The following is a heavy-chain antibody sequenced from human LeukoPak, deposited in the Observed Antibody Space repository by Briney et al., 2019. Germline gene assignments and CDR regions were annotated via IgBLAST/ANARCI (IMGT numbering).Heavy chain of an antibody. V-gene: IGHV3-21*01. Sequence: GGSLRLSCAASGFTFSSDSMNWVRQAPGKGLEWVSSITGRSSYTYYADSMKGRFTISRDNAKNSLYLQMNSLRAEDTAIYYCARDPIASAASGGDSWGQGTLVTVSS. J-gene: IGHJ4*02. D-gene: IGHD6-13*01. CDR1: GFTFSSDS. CDR2: ITGRSSYT. CDR3: ARDPIASAASGGDS.